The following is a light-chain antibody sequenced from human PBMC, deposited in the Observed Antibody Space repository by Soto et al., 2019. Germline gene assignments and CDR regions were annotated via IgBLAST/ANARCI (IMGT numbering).Light chain of an antibody. CDR3: CSYAGSSTVVV. Sequence: QSALTQPASVSGSPGQSITISCTGTSSDVGSYNLVSWYQQHPGKAPKLMSYEGSKRPSGVSNRFSGSKSGNTASLTISGLQAEDEADYYCCSYAGSSTVVVFGGGTQLTVL. V-gene: IGLV2-23*01. CDR1: SSDVGSYNL. J-gene: IGLJ2*01. CDR2: EGS.